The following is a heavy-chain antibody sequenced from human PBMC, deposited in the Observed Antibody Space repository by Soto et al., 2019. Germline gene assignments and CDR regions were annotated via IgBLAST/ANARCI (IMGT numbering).Heavy chain of an antibody. V-gene: IGHV3-7*01. CDR3: AREPTGGDYVWLDP. Sequence: EVQLVESGGDLVQPGGSLRLSCAASGFTFRSYWMTWVRQAPGKGLEWVANIKQDGSEKYYVDSVKGRFTISRDNAKNSLYLQMNSLKAEDTAVYYCAREPTGGDYVWLDPWGQGTLVTVSS. D-gene: IGHD4-17*01. J-gene: IGHJ5*02. CDR1: GFTFRSYW. CDR2: IKQDGSEK.